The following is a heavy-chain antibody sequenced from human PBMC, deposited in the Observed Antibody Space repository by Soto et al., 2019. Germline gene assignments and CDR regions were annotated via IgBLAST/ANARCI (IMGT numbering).Heavy chain of an antibody. CDR2: IIPIFGTA. CDR1: GGTFSSYA. Sequence: QVPLVQSGAEVKKPGSSVKGSCKASGGTFSSYAISWVRQAPGQGLEWMGGIIPIFGTANYAQKFQGRVTITADESTSTAYMELSSLRSEDTAVYYCARGRTVTTPHLLLDFDYWGQGTLVTVSS. CDR3: ARGRTVTTPHLLLDFDY. V-gene: IGHV1-69*01. J-gene: IGHJ4*02. D-gene: IGHD4-17*01.